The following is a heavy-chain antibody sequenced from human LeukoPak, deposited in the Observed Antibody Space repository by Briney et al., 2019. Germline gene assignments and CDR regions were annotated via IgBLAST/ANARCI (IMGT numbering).Heavy chain of an antibody. CDR3: AKDIVYGDFSYAFDI. Sequence: GRSLRLSCAASGFTFDDYGMHWVRQAPGKGLEWVSGISWNSGSIVYAESVKGRFTISRDNAKNSLYLQMNILTAEDTAFYYCAKDIVYGDFSYAFDIWGQGTMVTVSS. D-gene: IGHD4-17*01. V-gene: IGHV3-9*01. CDR1: GFTFDDYG. CDR2: ISWNSGSI. J-gene: IGHJ3*02.